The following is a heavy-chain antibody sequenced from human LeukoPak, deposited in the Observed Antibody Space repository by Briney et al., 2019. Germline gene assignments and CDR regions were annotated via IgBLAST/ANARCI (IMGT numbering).Heavy chain of an antibody. J-gene: IGHJ3*02. V-gene: IGHV3-21*04. D-gene: IGHD1-26*01. CDR2: ISSSSSYI. CDR1: GFTFSSYC. CDR3: ARERVGATSDAFDI. Sequence: GGSLRLSCAASGFTFSSYCMNWVRQAPGKGLEWVSSISSSSSYIYYADSVKGRFTISRDNAKNSLYLQMNSLRAEDTAVYYCARERVGATSDAFDIWGQGTMVTVSS.